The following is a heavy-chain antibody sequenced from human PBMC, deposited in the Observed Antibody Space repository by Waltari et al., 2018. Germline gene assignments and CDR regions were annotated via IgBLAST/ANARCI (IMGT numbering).Heavy chain of an antibody. Sequence: QVQLQQWGAGLLKPSETLSLTCAVYGGSFSGYYWSWIRQPPGKGLEWIGEINHSGSTNYNPSLTSRVTISVDTSKNQFSLKLSSVTAADTAVYYCARRDSSGWYYFDYWGQGTLVTVSS. D-gene: IGHD6-19*01. J-gene: IGHJ4*02. CDR3: ARRDSSGWYYFDY. V-gene: IGHV4-34*01. CDR1: GGSFSGYY. CDR2: INHSGST.